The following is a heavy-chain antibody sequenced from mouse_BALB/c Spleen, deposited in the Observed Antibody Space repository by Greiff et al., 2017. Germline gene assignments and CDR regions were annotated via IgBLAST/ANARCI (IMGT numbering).Heavy chain of an antibody. CDR3: ARGEAVVADFDY. V-gene: IGHV1-20*02. Sequence: EVQLVESGPELVKPGASVKISCKASGYSFTGYFMNWVMQSHGKSLEWIGRINPYNGDTFYNQKFKGKATLTVDKSSSTAHMELRSLASEDSAVYYCARGEAVVADFDYWGQGTTLTVSS. CDR2: INPYNGDT. CDR1: GYSFTGYF. J-gene: IGHJ2*01. D-gene: IGHD1-1*01.